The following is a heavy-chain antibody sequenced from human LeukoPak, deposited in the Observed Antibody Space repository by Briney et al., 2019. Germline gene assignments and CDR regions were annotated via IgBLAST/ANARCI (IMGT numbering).Heavy chain of an antibody. D-gene: IGHD5-18*01. CDR2: INHSGST. CDR1: GGSFSGYY. J-gene: IGHJ3*02. Sequence: ASETLSLTCAVYGGSFSGYYWSWIRQPPGKGLEWIGEINHSGSTNYNPSLKSRVTISVDTSKNQFSLKLSSVTAADTAVYYCARGPTAMVTNDAFDIWGQGTMVIVSS. CDR3: ARGPTAMVTNDAFDI. V-gene: IGHV4-34*01.